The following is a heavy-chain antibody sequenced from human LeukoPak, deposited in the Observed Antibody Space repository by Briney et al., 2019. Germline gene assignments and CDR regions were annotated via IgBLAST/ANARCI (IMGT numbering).Heavy chain of an antibody. CDR1: GFTFSSYE. CDR3: AQRVHSSSWYGLGYFDY. J-gene: IGHJ4*02. Sequence: GGSLRLSCAASGFTFSSYEMNWVRQAPGKGLEWVSYISSSGSTIYYADSVKGRFTISRDNSKNSLYLQMNSLRVEDTAIYYCAQRVHSSSWYGLGYFDYWGQGTLVTVSS. D-gene: IGHD6-13*01. CDR2: ISSSGSTI. V-gene: IGHV3-48*03.